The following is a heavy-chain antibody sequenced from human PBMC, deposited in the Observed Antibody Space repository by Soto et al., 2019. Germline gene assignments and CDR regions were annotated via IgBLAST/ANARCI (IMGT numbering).Heavy chain of an antibody. Sequence: SQTLSLTCTVSGGSISSSSYYWGWIRQPPGKGLEWIGSIYYSGSTYYNPSLKSRVTISVDTSKNQFSLKLSSVTAADTAVYYCARSLTIFGVVITYYYYYMDVWGKGTTVTVSS. CDR3: ARSLTIFGVVITYYYYYMDV. CDR2: IYYSGST. D-gene: IGHD3-3*01. V-gene: IGHV4-39*01. CDR1: GGSISSSSYY. J-gene: IGHJ6*03.